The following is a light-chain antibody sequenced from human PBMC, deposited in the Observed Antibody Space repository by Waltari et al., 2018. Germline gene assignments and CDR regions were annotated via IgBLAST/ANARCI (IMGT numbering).Light chain of an antibody. CDR3: QQSYSTPPFT. CDR2: AAS. Sequence: DIQMTKYPSSLSASVGDGVTITCRASQSISIYLNWYQQKPGKAPKLLIYAASSLQSGVPSRFSGSGSGTDFTLTISSLQPEDFATYYCQQSYSTPPFTFGPGTKVDIK. V-gene: IGKV1-39*01. J-gene: IGKJ3*01. CDR1: QSISIY.